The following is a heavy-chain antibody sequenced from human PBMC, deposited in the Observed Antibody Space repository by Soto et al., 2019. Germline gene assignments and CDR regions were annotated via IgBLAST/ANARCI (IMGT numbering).Heavy chain of an antibody. CDR1: GGSISSGGYY. Sequence: SETLSLTCTVSGGSISSGGYYWSWIRQHPGKGLEWIGFIYYSGSTCYNPSLKSRVTISVDTSKNQFSLKLSSVTAADTAVYYCARGGLGYCSGGSCYSAELSRYYYGMDVWGQGTTVT. D-gene: IGHD2-15*01. CDR2: IYYSGST. J-gene: IGHJ6*02. CDR3: ARGGLGYCSGGSCYSAELSRYYYGMDV. V-gene: IGHV4-31*03.